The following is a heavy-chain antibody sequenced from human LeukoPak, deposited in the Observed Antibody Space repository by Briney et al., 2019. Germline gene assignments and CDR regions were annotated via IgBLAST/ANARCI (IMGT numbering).Heavy chain of an antibody. CDR1: GGSFSGYY. CDR3: ARDLVGDYYGSGSYVKWFDP. V-gene: IGHV4-34*01. J-gene: IGHJ5*02. D-gene: IGHD3-10*01. Sequence: SETLSLTCAVCGGSFSGYYWSWIRQPPGKGLEWIGEINHSGSTNYNPSLKSRVTISVDTSKNQFSLKLSSVTAADTAVYYCARDLVGDYYGSGSYVKWFDPWGQGTLVTVSS. CDR2: INHSGST.